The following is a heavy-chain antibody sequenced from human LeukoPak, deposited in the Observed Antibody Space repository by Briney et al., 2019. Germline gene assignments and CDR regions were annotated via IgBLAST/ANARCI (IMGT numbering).Heavy chain of an antibody. D-gene: IGHD1-1*01. CDR1: GFTFSSYE. V-gene: IGHV3-23*01. CDR2: ISGSGGST. Sequence: PGGSLRLSCAASGFTFSSYEMNWVRQAPGKGLEWVSAISGSGGSTYYADSVKGRFTISRDNSKNTLYLQMNSLRAEDTAVYYCARAPGYGAAYYFGYWGQGTLVTVSS. CDR3: ARAPGYGAAYYFGY. J-gene: IGHJ4*02.